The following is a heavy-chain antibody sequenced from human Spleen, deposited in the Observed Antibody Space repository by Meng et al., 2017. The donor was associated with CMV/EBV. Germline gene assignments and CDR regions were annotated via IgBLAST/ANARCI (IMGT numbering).Heavy chain of an antibody. D-gene: IGHD4-11*01. CDR1: GGSISSYY. V-gene: IGHV4-59*01. Sequence: GSLRLSCSVSGGSISSYYWSWIRQPPGKGLEWIGYIFYSGSINYNPSLKSRVTISVDTSKNQFSLKLNSVTAADTAVYYCAGRHYTKPYNWFDPWGQGTLVTVSS. J-gene: IGHJ5*02. CDR3: AGRHYTKPYNWFDP. CDR2: IFYSGSI.